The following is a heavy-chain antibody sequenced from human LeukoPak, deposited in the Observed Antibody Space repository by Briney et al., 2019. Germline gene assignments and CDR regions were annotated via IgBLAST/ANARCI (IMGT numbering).Heavy chain of an antibody. CDR2: INHSGGST. D-gene: IGHD6-6*01. J-gene: IGHJ3*02. Sequence: ASVKVSCKASGYTFTSYYMHWERQAPGHGLEGMGIINHSGGSTSYAQQFQGRVTMTRDTSTSTVYMELSSLRSEDTAVYYCARDGTYSSSSVNAFDIWGQGTMVTVSS. V-gene: IGHV1-46*01. CDR1: GYTFTSYY. CDR3: ARDGTYSSSSVNAFDI.